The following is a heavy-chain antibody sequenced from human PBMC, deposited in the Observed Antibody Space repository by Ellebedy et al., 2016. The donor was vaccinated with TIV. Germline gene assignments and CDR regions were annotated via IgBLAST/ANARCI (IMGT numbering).Heavy chain of an antibody. CDR1: GFTFSDYY. Sequence: ESLKISCAASGFTFSDYYMSWIRQPPGKGLEWIGEINHSGSTNYNPSLKSRVTISVDTSKNQFSLKLSSVTAADTAVYYCARGAAVAGTINWFDPWGQGTLVTVSS. J-gene: IGHJ5*02. V-gene: IGHV4-34*01. D-gene: IGHD6-19*01. CDR2: INHSGST. CDR3: ARGAAVAGTINWFDP.